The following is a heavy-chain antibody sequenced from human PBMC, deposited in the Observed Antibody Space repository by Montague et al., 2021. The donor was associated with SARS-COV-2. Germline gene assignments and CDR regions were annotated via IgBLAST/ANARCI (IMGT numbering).Heavy chain of an antibody. J-gene: IGHJ5*02. CDR2: NYHSGST. D-gene: IGHD3-10*01. CDR1: GYSISSGYY. V-gene: IGHV4-38-2*02. Sequence: SETLSLTCTVSGYSISSGYYWGWIRQPPGKGLEWIGSNYHSGSTYYNPSLKSRVTITVDTSKNQFSLKLSSVTAADTAVYYCARDCYDYGSGSYQRWFDPWGQGTLVTVSS. CDR3: ARDCYDYGSGSYQRWFDP.